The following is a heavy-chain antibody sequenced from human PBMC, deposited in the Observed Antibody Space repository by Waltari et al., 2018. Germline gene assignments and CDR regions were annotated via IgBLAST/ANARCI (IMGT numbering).Heavy chain of an antibody. CDR3: VRPRRTDWPTHYFDY. CDR1: GFRFSDHY. V-gene: IGHV3-72*01. D-gene: IGHD3-9*01. Sequence: EVQLEESGGGLVQPGESLRLSCAASGFRFSDHYMDWVRQAPGKGLEWVGRIRHKITGYTTEYAASVRGRFTISRDDSKNSLFLQMNSLKAEDTAMYFCVRPRRTDWPTHYFDYWGHGALVTVSS. CDR2: IRHKITGYTT. J-gene: IGHJ4*01.